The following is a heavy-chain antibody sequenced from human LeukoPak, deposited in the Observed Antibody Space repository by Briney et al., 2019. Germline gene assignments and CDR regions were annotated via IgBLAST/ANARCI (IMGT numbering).Heavy chain of an antibody. CDR2: IYYSGNT. CDR3: ARLTGTYLDY. CDR1: GGSISSFY. Sequence: PSETLSLTCTVSGGSISSFYWSWIRQPPGKGLEWIGYIYYSGNTNYNPSFKSRVTISVGTSKNQFSLKLSSVTAADTAVYCCARLTGTYLDYWGQGTLVTVSS. V-gene: IGHV4-59*01. D-gene: IGHD1/OR15-1a*01. J-gene: IGHJ4*02.